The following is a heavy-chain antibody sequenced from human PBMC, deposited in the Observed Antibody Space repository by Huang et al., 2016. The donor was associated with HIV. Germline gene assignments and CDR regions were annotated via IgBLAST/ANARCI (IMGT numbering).Heavy chain of an antibody. CDR2: INPNSGGK. J-gene: IGHJ4*02. V-gene: IGHV1-2*02. CDR1: GYTFTGYY. D-gene: IGHD4-17*01. Sequence: QVQLVQSGAEVKNPGASVKVSCKASGYTFTGYYMHWVRQAPGQGLEWMGWINPNSGGKNYAQQFQGRVTMTRDTSISTAYMDLSRLRSDDTAVYYCAGIRGHHGDYFDYWGQGTLVTVSS. CDR3: AGIRGHHGDYFDY.